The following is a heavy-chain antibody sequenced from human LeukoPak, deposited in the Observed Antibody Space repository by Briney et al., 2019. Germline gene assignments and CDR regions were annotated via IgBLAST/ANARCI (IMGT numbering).Heavy chain of an antibody. CDR3: AEHDEGGGWYRINIDL. CDR2: ISTSGST. CDR1: GVSISSYY. V-gene: IGHV4-4*09. Sequence: SETLSLTCTVSGVSISSYYCSWIRQPPGKGLEWIGYISTSGSTDYSPSLKSRVTISVDRSKNQCSLNLSSVTAAATAVYTGAEHDEGGGWYRINIDLWGRGTWSLSPQ. J-gene: IGHJ2*01. D-gene: IGHD6-19*01.